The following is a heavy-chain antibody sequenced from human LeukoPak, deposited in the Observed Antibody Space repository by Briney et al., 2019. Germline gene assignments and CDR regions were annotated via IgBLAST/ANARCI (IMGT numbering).Heavy chain of an antibody. J-gene: IGHJ5*02. D-gene: IGHD6-13*01. CDR2: IKQDGSEK. Sequence: GGSLGLSCAASGFTFSSYWMSWVRQAPGKGLEWVANIKQDGSEKYYADSVKGRFTISRDNAKNSLYLQMNSLRAEDTAVYYCAAIAAAGHNWFDPWGQGTLVTVSS. CDR1: GFTFSSYW. V-gene: IGHV3-7*01. CDR3: AAIAAAGHNWFDP.